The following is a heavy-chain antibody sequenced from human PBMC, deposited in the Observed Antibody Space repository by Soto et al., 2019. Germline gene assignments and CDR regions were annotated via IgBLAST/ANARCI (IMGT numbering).Heavy chain of an antibody. Sequence: EVHLEESGGGLVQPGGSLRLSCAASGFTFTTYWMSWVRQSPEKGLEWVANIGQDGSEKYYVDSVKGRFTISRDNGKKSLFLQMNSLRAEDTAVYYCTRDMEGGNGYDYSARWGQGTLVTVSS. J-gene: IGHJ4*02. D-gene: IGHD5-12*01. V-gene: IGHV3-7*01. CDR1: GFTFTTYW. CDR3: TRDMEGGNGYDYSAR. CDR2: IGQDGSEK.